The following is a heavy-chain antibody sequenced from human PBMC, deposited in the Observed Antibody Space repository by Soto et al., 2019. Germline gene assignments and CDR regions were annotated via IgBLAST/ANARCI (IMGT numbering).Heavy chain of an antibody. D-gene: IGHD3-16*01. CDR1: GFTFSSYG. V-gene: IGHV3-30*03. CDR2: ISYDGSNK. Sequence: GGSLRLSCAASGFTFSSYGMHWVRQAPGKGLEWVAVISYDGSNKYYADSVRGRFTISRDNSDNTVYLHMNTLTAEDTAVYYCAREWGRDYFDYWGQGTLVTVSS. J-gene: IGHJ4*02. CDR3: AREWGRDYFDY.